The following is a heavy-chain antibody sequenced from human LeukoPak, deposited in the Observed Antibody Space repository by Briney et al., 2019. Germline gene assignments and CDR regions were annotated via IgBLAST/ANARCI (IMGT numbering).Heavy chain of an antibody. V-gene: IGHV3-30*04. D-gene: IGHD3-10*01. CDR1: GFTFNIYA. CDR2: ISYDESDK. Sequence: GGSLRLSCAASGFTFNIYAMHWVRQAPGKGLEWVAVISYDESDKYYADSVKGRFTISRDNSKNTLYLQMNSLRAEDTAVYYCAKDALWFGELLGAFDIWGQGTMVTVSS. J-gene: IGHJ3*02. CDR3: AKDALWFGELLGAFDI.